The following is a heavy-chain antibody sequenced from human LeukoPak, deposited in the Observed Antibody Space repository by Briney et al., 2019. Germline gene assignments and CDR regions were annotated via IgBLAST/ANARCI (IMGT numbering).Heavy chain of an antibody. Sequence: GGSLSLSCAASGFTFRTYWMSWVRQAPGKGLEWVASINQGGSETYYVESVKGRFTISRDNAMNSFFLQMNSLGAEDTAVYYCARLIGDRTIYDYWGQGTLVTGSS. CDR2: INQGGSET. CDR1: GFTFRTYW. CDR3: ARLIGDRTIYDY. D-gene: IGHD6-6*01. J-gene: IGHJ4*02. V-gene: IGHV3-7*01.